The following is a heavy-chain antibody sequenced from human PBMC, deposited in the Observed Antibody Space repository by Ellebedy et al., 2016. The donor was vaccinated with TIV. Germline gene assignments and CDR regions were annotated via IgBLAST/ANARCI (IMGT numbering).Heavy chain of an antibody. V-gene: IGHV3-13*01. Sequence: GESLKISXAASGFTFSSYDMHWVRQATGKGLEWVSAIGTAGDTYYPGSVKGRFTISRENAKNSLYLQMNSLRAGDTAVYYCARDRGGSYYDYYYGMDVWGQGTTVTVSS. J-gene: IGHJ6*02. CDR2: IGTAGDT. CDR3: ARDRGGSYYDYYYGMDV. D-gene: IGHD1-26*01. CDR1: GFTFSSYD.